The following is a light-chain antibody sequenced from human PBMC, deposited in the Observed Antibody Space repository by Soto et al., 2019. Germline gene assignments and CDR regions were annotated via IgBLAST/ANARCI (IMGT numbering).Light chain of an antibody. J-gene: IGKJ2*01. CDR1: QSVSSSY. V-gene: IGKV3-15*01. CDR2: GAS. Sequence: EMVMTQSPATLSVSPGERATLSCRASQSVSSSYLAWYQQKPGQAPRLLIYGASTRATGIPARFSGSGSGTEFTLTISSLQSEDFAVYYCQQYNNWPQTFGQGNKLEIK. CDR3: QQYNNWPQT.